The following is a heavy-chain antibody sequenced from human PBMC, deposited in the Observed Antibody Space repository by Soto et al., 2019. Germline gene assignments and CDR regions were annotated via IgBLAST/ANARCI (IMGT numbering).Heavy chain of an antibody. CDR3: ARGPDYYDSSGYVGHYYYYGMDV. CDR2: IIPILGIA. Sequence: GASVKVSCKASGGTFSSYTISWVRQAPGQGLEWMGRIIPILGIANYAQKFQGRVTITADKSTSTAYMELSSLRSEDTAVYYCARGPDYYDSSGYVGHYYYYGMDVWGQGTTVTVSS. J-gene: IGHJ6*02. D-gene: IGHD3-22*01. CDR1: GGTFSSYT. V-gene: IGHV1-69*02.